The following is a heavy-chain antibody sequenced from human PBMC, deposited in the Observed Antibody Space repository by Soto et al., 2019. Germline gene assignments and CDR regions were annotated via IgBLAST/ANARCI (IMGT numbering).Heavy chain of an antibody. CDR1: GCTLSDHY. CDR2: IRNKANSYTT. D-gene: IGHD4-4*01. CDR3: ARRSTVAAYLDV. J-gene: IGHJ6*02. Sequence: CGPLRLPWAAAGCTLSDHYMGRVRQAPGKGLGWVGRIRNKANSYTTEYAASVKGSFTISRDDSKNSLYLQMNSLKTEDTAVYYCARRSTVAAYLDVWGRGTTVTVSS. V-gene: IGHV3-72*01.